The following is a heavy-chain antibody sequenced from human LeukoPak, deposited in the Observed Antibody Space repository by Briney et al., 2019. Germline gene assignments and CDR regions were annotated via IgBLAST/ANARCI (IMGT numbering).Heavy chain of an antibody. J-gene: IGHJ4*02. Sequence: GSSVKVSCKASGGTFSSYASSWVRQAPGQGLEWMGGIIPIFGTANYAQKFQGRVTITADESTSTAYMELSSLRSEDTAVYYCAREGAPLGLRLGEFYYWGQGTLVTVSS. CDR1: GGTFSSYA. CDR2: IIPIFGTA. V-gene: IGHV1-69*01. D-gene: IGHD3-16*01. CDR3: AREGAPLGLRLGEFYY.